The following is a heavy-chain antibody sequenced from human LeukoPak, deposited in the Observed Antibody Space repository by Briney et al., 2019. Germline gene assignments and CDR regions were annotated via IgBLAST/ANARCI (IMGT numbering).Heavy chain of an antibody. CDR2: ISGSGGST. CDR3: AKGKYSSGGVPDY. CDR1: GFTFSSYA. J-gene: IGHJ4*02. V-gene: IGHV3-23*01. D-gene: IGHD6-19*01. Sequence: GGSLRLSCAASGFTFSSYAVSWVRQAPGKGLECVSLISGSGGSTYCADSVKGRFTISRDNSKNTLYLQMNSLRAEDTALYYCAKGKYSSGGVPDYWGQGTLVTVSS.